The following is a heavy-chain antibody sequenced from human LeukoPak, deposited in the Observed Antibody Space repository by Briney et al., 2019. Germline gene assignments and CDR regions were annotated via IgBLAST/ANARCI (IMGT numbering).Heavy chain of an antibody. D-gene: IGHD6-6*01. CDR3: ARGVNVVSYFDY. V-gene: IGHV3-21*01. CDR1: GFTFSSYE. CDR2: ISSSSSYI. J-gene: IGHJ4*02. Sequence: PGGSLRLSCAASGFTFSSYEMNWVRQAPGKGLEWVSSISSSSSYIYYADSVKGRFTISRDNAKNSLYLQMNSLRAEDTAVYYCARGVNVVSYFDYWGQGTLVTVSS.